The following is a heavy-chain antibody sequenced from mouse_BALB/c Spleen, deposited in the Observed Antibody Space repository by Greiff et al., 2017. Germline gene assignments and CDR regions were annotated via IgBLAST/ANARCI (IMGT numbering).Heavy chain of an antibody. Sequence: QVQLQQSGAELVRPGVSVKISCKGSGYTFTDYAMHWVKQSHAKSLEWIGVISTYYGDASYNQKFKGKATMTVDKSSSTAYMELARLTSEDSAIYYCAKERYDPFYAMDYWGQGTSVTVSS. CDR3: AKERYDPFYAMDY. V-gene: IGHV1S137*01. CDR2: ISTYYGDA. CDR1: GYTFTDYA. J-gene: IGHJ4*01. D-gene: IGHD2-14*01.